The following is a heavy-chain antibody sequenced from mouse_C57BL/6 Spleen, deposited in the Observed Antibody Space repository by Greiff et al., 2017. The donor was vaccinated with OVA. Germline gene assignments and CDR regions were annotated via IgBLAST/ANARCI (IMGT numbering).Heavy chain of an antibody. CDR2: INPNNGGT. D-gene: IGHD1-1*01. CDR1: GYTFTDYY. V-gene: IGHV1-26*01. Sequence: VQLQQSGPELVKPGASVKISCKASGYTFTDYYMNWVKQSHGKSLEWIGDINPNNGGTSYNQKFKGKATLTVDKSSSTAYMELRSLTSEDSAVYYCARGYYYGSSWFAYWGQGTLVTVSA. CDR3: ARGYYYGSSWFAY. J-gene: IGHJ3*01.